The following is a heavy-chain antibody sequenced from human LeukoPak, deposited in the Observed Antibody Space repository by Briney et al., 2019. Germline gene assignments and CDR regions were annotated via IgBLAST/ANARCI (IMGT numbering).Heavy chain of an antibody. CDR3: AKIFTSSGFFDY. V-gene: IGHV3-23*01. J-gene: IGHJ4*02. CDR2: ISGSGGST. D-gene: IGHD6-19*01. Sequence: GGSLRLSCSASGFTFSSYAMIWVRQAPGKGLEWVSAISGSGGSTYYADSVKGRFTISRDNSKNTLYLQMNSLRAEDTAVYYCAKIFTSSGFFDYWGQGTLVTVS. CDR1: GFTFSSYA.